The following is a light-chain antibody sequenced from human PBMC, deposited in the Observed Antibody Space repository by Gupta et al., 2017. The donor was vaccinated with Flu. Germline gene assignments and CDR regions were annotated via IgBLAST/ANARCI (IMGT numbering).Light chain of an antibody. CDR3: SSYTSTSAWV. CDR2: EVR. J-gene: IGLJ3*02. V-gene: IGLV2-14*01. Sequence: TSSDVGAYNYVSWYQQHPGKAPQLMIYEVRYRPSGVSNRFSGSKSGNTASLTISGLQAEDEADYYCSSYTSTSAWVFGGGTKLTVL. CDR1: SSDVGAYNY.